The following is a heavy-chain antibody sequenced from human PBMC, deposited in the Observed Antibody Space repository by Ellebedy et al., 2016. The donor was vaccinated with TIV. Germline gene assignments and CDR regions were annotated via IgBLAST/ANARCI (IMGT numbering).Heavy chain of an antibody. D-gene: IGHD1-26*01. CDR1: GFTFSDYY. V-gene: IGHV3-11*05. J-gene: IGHJ3*02. CDR3: ARDRTGREWELPDAFDI. CDR2: ISSSSSYT. Sequence: GESLKISCAASGFTFSDYYMSWIRQAPGKGLEWVSYISSSSSYTNYADSVKGRFTISRDNAKNSLYLQMNSLRAEDTAVYYCARDRTGREWELPDAFDIWGQGTMVTVSS.